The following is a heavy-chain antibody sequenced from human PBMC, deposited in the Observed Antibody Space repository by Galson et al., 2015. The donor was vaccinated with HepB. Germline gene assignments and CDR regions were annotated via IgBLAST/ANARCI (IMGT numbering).Heavy chain of an antibody. CDR2: INHSGST. CDR3: ARGDGSYGDWYFDL. Sequence: ETLSLTCAVYGGSFSDYYWSWIRQPPGKGLEWIGEINHSGSTNYNPSLKSRVTISVDTPKNQFSLKLSSVTAADTAVYYCARGDGSYGDWYFDLWGRGTLVTVSS. J-gene: IGHJ2*01. V-gene: IGHV4-34*01. D-gene: IGHD1-26*01. CDR1: GGSFSDYY.